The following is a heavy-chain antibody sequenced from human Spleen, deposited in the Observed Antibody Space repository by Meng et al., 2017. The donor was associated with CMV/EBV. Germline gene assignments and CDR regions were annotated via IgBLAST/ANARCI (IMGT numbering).Heavy chain of an antibody. CDR1: GFTVSNNY. CDR3: AKVAVPAAIRNYFDY. D-gene: IGHD2-2*01. Sequence: GGSLRLSCAASGFTVSNNYMSWVRQAPGKGLEWVSVIYSGGRTFYADSVKGRFTISRDNSKNTLYLQMNSLRAEDTAVYYCAKVAVPAAIRNYFDYWGQGTLVTVSS. CDR2: IYSGGRT. J-gene: IGHJ4*02. V-gene: IGHV3-53*01.